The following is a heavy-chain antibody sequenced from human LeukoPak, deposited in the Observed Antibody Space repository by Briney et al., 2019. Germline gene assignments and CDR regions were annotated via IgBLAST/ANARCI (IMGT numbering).Heavy chain of an antibody. CDR1: GGSFSGYY. D-gene: IGHD3-10*01. Sequence: PSETLSLTCAVYGGSFSGYYWSWIRQPPGKGLEWIGEINHSGSTNYNPSLKSRVTISVDTSKNQFSLKLSSVTAADTAVYYCASRKKPHYYGSGSRDNWFDPWGQGTLVTVSS. CDR2: INHSGST. J-gene: IGHJ5*02. CDR3: ASRKKPHYYGSGSRDNWFDP. V-gene: IGHV4-34*01.